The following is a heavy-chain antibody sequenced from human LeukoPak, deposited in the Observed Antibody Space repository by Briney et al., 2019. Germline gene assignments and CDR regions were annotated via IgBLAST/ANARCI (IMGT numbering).Heavy chain of an antibody. Sequence: PSETLSLTCTVSGGSISSYYWSWIRQPPGKGLEWIGYIYYSGSTNYNPSLKSRVTISVDTSKNQFSLKLSSVTAADTAVYYCARALAGGPIYYYYYMDVWGKGTTVTVSS. V-gene: IGHV4-59*01. CDR3: ARALAGGPIYYYYYMDV. J-gene: IGHJ6*03. CDR2: IYYSGST. CDR1: GGSISSYY. D-gene: IGHD1-26*01.